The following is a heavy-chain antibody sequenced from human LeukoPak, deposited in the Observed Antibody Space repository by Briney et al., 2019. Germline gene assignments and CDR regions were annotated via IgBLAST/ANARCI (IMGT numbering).Heavy chain of an antibody. CDR1: GFTFSNYD. V-gene: IGHV3-23*01. CDR3: ARDERLLSFLK. J-gene: IGHJ4*02. Sequence: GGTLRLSCAASGFTFSNYDLSWVRQAPGKGLEWVSGITGSGSSTYYADSVKGRFTISRDNSKNTLYLQMNSLRAEDTAIYYCARDERLLSFLKWGQGTLVTVSS. CDR2: ITGSGSST. D-gene: IGHD3-3*01.